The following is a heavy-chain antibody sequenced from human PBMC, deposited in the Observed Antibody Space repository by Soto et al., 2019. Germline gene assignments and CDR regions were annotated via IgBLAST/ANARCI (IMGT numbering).Heavy chain of an antibody. Sequence: PVGSLRLSCAASGFTFSSYAMHWVRQAPGKGLEWVAVISYDGSNKYYADSVKGRFTISRDNSKNTLYLQMNSLRAEDTAVYYCAREFHYYDSSGPPPFDYWGQGTLVTVSS. V-gene: IGHV3-30-3*01. J-gene: IGHJ4*02. CDR2: ISYDGSNK. CDR3: AREFHYYDSSGPPPFDY. D-gene: IGHD3-22*01. CDR1: GFTFSSYA.